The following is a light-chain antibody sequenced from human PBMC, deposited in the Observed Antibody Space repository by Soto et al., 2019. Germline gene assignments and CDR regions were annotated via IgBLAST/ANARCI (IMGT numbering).Light chain of an antibody. CDR1: QSVSSY. CDR3: QQYKSYSLT. CDR2: DAS. Sequence: MVLTQSPATLSLSPGERAILSCRASQSVSSYLAWYQQKPGQAPRLLIYDASNRATGIPARFSGSGSGTDFTLTISSLQTDDFATYYCQQYKSYSLTFGGGTKVDIK. J-gene: IGKJ4*01. V-gene: IGKV3-11*01.